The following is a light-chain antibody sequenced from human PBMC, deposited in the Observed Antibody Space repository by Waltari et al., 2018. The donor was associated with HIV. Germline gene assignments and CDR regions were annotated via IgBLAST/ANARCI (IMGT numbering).Light chain of an antibody. CDR1: SHNTGSNS. J-gene: IGLJ2*01. V-gene: IGLV1-47*01. CDR2: GNN. CDR3: AAWGDSLSNVV. Sequence: QSVLPQPPSASGTPGQRVPTPCSGSSHNTGSNSVYWYQQLPGTAPKLLIYGNNQRPSVVPDRFSGSKSGTSASLAISGLRSEDEANYYCAAWGDSLSNVVFGGGTKLTVL.